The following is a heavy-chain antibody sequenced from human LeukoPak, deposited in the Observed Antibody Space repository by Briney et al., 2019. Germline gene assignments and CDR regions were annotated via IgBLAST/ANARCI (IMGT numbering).Heavy chain of an antibody. V-gene: IGHV3-9*01. Sequence: GGSLRLSCAVSGFTFDDYAMHRVRQVPGKGLEWVAGISWNSDTRGYVDSVKGRFTISRDNAKNTLYLDMNSLRAEDTAVFYCATDQDHGYFRQWGQGSPVIVSS. CDR3: ATDQDHGYFRQ. CDR1: GFTFDDYA. D-gene: IGHD3-22*01. CDR2: ISWNSDTR. J-gene: IGHJ1*01.